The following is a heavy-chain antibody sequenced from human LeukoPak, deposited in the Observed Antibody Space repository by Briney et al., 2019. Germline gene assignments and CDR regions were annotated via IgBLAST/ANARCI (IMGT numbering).Heavy chain of an antibody. V-gene: IGHV4-59*11. CDR3: ARVRPGDGFDFDY. J-gene: IGHJ4*02. CDR1: GGSTSSHY. D-gene: IGHD5-24*01. CDR2: IYYSGST. Sequence: SETLSLTCTVSGGSTSSHYWSWIRQPPGKGLEWIGYIYYSGSTNYNPSLKSRVTISVNTSKNQFSLKLSSVAAADTDVYYCARVRPGDGFDFDYWGQGTLVTVSS.